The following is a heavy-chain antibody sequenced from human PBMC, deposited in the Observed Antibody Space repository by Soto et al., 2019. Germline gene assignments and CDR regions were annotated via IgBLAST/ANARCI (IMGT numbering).Heavy chain of an antibody. Sequence: PSETLSLTCTVSGASISGYHWSWIRQFPGKGLECLGYISYSGATNYNPSLKSRITMSIDTSKNQFSLKLSSVTAADTAVYYCARHPSDFWFDPSGQGTLVTVSS. D-gene: IGHD2-21*02. CDR2: ISYSGAT. V-gene: IGHV4-59*08. CDR1: GASISGYH. J-gene: IGHJ5*02. CDR3: ARHPSDFWFDP.